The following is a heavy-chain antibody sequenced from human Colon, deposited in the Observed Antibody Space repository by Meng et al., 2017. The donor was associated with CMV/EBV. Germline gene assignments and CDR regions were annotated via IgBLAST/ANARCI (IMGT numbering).Heavy chain of an antibody. D-gene: IGHD1/OR15-1a*01. V-gene: IGHV3-15*01. Sequence: LGEAGGGLVKPGGSLRLSCAASGFTFVHAWMSWVRQAPGTGLEWVARVRAGGTADYAAPVKGRFTVGRDDSTNTVYLQMNNLLSNDTAVYYCVTDYPERTAQIDNWGQGTLVTVSS. CDR3: VTDYPERTAQIDN. J-gene: IGHJ4*02. CDR1: GFTFVHAW. CDR2: VRAGGTA.